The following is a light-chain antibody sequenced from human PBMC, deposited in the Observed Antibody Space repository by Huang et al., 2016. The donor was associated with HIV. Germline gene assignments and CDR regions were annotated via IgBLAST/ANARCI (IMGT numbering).Light chain of an antibody. Sequence: IVMTQSPVTLSVSPGERATLSCRASAGVSNNVAWYQQRPGQTPRLLIHGASTRHTGVPAKCSGRGSGTEFTLTTTNLQPEDSAVYYCQHYNNWPPWTFGPGTQVEI. CDR2: GAS. V-gene: IGKV3D-15*01. CDR3: QHYNNWPPWT. J-gene: IGKJ1*01. CDR1: AGVSNN.